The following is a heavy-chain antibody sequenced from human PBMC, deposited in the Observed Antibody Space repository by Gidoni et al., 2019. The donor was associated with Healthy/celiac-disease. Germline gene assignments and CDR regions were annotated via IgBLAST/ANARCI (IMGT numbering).Heavy chain of an antibody. Sequence: EVQLLEGGGGLVQPGGSRRLCCGASGFTCSSSAMGWVRQAPGRGLGWVSAISGSGGSPYYADSVKGRFTISRDNSKNTLYLQMTSLRAEDTAVYYCAKDPLYYYDSSGYYGYWGQGTLVTVSS. CDR2: ISGSGGSP. CDR1: GFTCSSSA. D-gene: IGHD3-22*01. CDR3: AKDPLYYYDSSGYYGY. J-gene: IGHJ4*02. V-gene: IGHV3-23*01.